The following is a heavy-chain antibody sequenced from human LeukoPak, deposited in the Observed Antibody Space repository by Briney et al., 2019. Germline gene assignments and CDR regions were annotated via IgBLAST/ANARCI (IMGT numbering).Heavy chain of an antibody. CDR2: ISAYSGHT. D-gene: IGHD6-13*01. J-gene: IGHJ5*02. V-gene: IGHV1-18*01. Sequence: ASVKVSCKTSGYTFTSYGISWVRQAPGQGPEWMGWISAYSGHTNYAQKVQGRVTMTTDTSTSTAYMELRSLRSDDTAVYYCARDNHSGSWSWFDPWGQGTLVSVSA. CDR1: GYTFTSYG. CDR3: ARDNHSGSWSWFDP.